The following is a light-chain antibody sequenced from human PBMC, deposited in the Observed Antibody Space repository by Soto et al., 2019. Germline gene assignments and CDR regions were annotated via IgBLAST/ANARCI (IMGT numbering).Light chain of an antibody. CDR3: SSYSISTAYL. CDR1: GSDVGGYDY. V-gene: IGLV2-14*01. J-gene: IGLJ1*01. Sequence: QSALAQPASVSGSPGQSITISCTGTGSDVGGYDYVSWYQLHPGKAPKLMVFEVSNRPSGVSYRFSGSKSGNTASLTISGLQAEDEADYFCSSYSISTAYLFGTGTKVTVL. CDR2: EVS.